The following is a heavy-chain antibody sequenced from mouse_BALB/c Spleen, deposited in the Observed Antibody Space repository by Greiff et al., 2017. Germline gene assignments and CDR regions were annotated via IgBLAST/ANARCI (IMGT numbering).Heavy chain of an antibody. CDR1: GFSLTSYG. CDR2: ICAGGST. D-gene: IGHD4-1*01. Sequence: QVQLKESGPGLVAPSQSLSITCTVSGFSLTSYGVHWVRQPPGKGLEWLGVICAGGSTNYNSALMSRLSIRKDNSKSQVFLKMNSLQTDDTAMYYCANRQTVTNWYFDVWGAGTTVTVSS. V-gene: IGHV2-9*02. CDR3: ANRQTVTNWYFDV. J-gene: IGHJ1*01.